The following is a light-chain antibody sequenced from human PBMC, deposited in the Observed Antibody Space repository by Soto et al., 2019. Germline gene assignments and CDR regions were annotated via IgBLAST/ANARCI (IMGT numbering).Light chain of an antibody. CDR2: GAS. CDR3: QQYGSSSRT. J-gene: IGKJ1*01. Sequence: EIVMTQSPATLSVSPGERATLSCRASQSISSNLAWYQQKPGQAPRFLIYGASSRATGIPDRFSGSGSGTDFTLTISRLEPEDFGVYYCQQYGSSSRTFGQGTKVDIK. V-gene: IGKV3-20*01. CDR1: QSISSN.